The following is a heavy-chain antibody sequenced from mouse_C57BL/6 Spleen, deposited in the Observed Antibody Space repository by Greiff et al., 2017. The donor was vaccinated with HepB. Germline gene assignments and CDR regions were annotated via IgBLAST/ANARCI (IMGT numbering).Heavy chain of an antibody. Sequence: EVQLQESGPGLVKPSQSLSLTCSVTGYSITSGYYWNWIRQFPGNKMEWMGYISYDGSNNYNPSLKNRITITSDTYKNQFFLKLNSVTNEDTATYYCARDEDYGYPSFAYWGQAALVTVSA. J-gene: IGHJ3*01. CDR1: GYSITSGYY. V-gene: IGHV3-6*01. D-gene: IGHD2-2*01. CDR2: ISYDGSN. CDR3: ARDEDYGYPSFAY.